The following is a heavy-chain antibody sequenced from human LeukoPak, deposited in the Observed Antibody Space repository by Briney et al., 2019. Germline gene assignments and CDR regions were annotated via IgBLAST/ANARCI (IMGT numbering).Heavy chain of an antibody. J-gene: IGHJ3*02. CDR3: ARQGDYSNQRYALDI. Sequence: GESLKISCKGSGYSFTSYWIGWVRQMPGKGLEWMGIIYPGDSDTRYSPSFQGQVTISADKSISTAYLQWSSLKASDTAMYYCARQGDYSNQRYALDIWGQGTMVTVSS. CDR1: GYSFTSYW. D-gene: IGHD4-11*01. V-gene: IGHV5-51*01. CDR2: IYPGDSDT.